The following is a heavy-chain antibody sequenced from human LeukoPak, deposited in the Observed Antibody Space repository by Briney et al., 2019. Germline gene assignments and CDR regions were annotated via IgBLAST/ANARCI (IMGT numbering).Heavy chain of an antibody. Sequence: GGSLRLSCAASGFTFSSYSMNWVRQTPGKGLEWVAFIRYDGSNKSYADSVKGRFTISRDNSKNTLYLLMDGLRAADTAVYYCAKDKRGSGSYSFDYWGQGTLVTVSS. CDR1: GFTFSSYS. CDR2: IRYDGSNK. CDR3: AKDKRGSGSYSFDY. J-gene: IGHJ4*02. V-gene: IGHV3-30*02. D-gene: IGHD3-10*01.